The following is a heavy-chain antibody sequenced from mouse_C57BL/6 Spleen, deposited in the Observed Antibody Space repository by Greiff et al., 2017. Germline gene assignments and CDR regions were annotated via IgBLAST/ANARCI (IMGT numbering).Heavy chain of an antibody. CDR1: GYTFTSYW. Sequence: QVQLQQPGAELVMPGASVKLSCKASGYTFTSYWMHWVKQRPGQGLEWIGEIDPSDSYTNYNQKFKGKSTLTVDKSSSTAYMQLSSLTSEDSAVYYCARWGIRVYYAMDYWGQGTSVTVSS. CDR2: IDPSDSYT. J-gene: IGHJ4*01. V-gene: IGHV1-69*01. CDR3: ARWGIRVYYAMDY.